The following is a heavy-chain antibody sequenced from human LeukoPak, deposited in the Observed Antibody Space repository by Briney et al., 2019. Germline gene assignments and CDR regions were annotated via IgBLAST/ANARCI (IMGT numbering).Heavy chain of an antibody. CDR2: ISGSGGST. CDR3: AKETTSLVVVPAAIVAR. D-gene: IGHD2-2*02. CDR1: GFTFSSYA. Sequence: GGSLRLSCAASGFTFSSYAMSWVRQAPGKGLGWVSAISGSGGSTYYADSVKGRFTISRDNSKNTLYLQMNSLRAEDTAVYYCAKETTSLVVVPAAIVARWGQGTLVTVSS. J-gene: IGHJ4*02. V-gene: IGHV3-23*01.